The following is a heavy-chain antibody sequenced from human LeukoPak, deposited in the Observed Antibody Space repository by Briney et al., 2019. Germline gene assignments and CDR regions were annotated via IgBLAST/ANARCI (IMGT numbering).Heavy chain of an antibody. V-gene: IGHV3-33*01. CDR3: ARDQSLRYCGGDCYSGRGFDP. D-gene: IGHD2-21*02. J-gene: IGHJ5*02. Sequence: PGGSLRLSCAASGFTFSSYGMHWVRQAPGKGLEWVAVIWYDGSNKYYVDSVKGRFTISRDNSKNTLYLQMKSLRAEDTAVYYCARDQSLRYCGGDCYSGRGFDPWGQGTLVTVSS. CDR1: GFTFSSYG. CDR2: IWYDGSNK.